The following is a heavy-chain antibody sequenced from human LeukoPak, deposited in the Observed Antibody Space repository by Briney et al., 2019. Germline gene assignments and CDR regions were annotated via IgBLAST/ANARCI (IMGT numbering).Heavy chain of an antibody. CDR2: IYYSGST. CDR1: GGSMSPYH. J-gene: IGHJ4*02. CDR3: ARQGYYDFWSGYYTGYFDY. Sequence: SETLSLTCTVSGGSMSPYHWGWIRQPPGKGLEWTGYIYYSGSTYYNPSLKSRVTISVDTSKNQFSLKLSSATAADTAVYYCARQGYYDFWSGYYTGYFDYWGQGTLVTVSS. D-gene: IGHD3-3*01. V-gene: IGHV4-59*04.